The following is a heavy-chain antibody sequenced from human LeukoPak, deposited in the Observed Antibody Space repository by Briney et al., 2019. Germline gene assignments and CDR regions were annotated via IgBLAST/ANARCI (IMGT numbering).Heavy chain of an antibody. J-gene: IGHJ4*01. CDR1: GFPFSNAW. D-gene: IGHD3-9*01. CDR3: TTHSVTLTGTHF. V-gene: IGHV3-15*07. Sequence: GGSLRLSCVASGFPFSNAWMTWVRQSPGMGLEWVGRIKSKTNGGTSDYAAPVKGRFTISRDDSKNTLYLQINSLKPEDTAMYYCTTHSVTLTGTHFWGQGALVTVSS. CDR2: IKSKTNGGTS.